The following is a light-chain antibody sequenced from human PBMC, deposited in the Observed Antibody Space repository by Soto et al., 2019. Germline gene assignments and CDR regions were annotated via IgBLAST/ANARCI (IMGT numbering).Light chain of an antibody. CDR3: QQYNNWPLFT. CDR2: GAS. Sequence: EIVMTQSPATLSVSPGERATLSCRASQSVRSNLAWYQQKPGQAPRLLIYGASTRATGIPARFSGSGSGTEFTLTISSLQSEDFAVYYCQQYNNWPLFTFGPGTAVDIK. V-gene: IGKV3-15*01. J-gene: IGKJ3*01. CDR1: QSVRSN.